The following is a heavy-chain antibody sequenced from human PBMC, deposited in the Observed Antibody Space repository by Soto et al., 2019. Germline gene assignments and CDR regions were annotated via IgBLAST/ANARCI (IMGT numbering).Heavy chain of an antibody. CDR2: IYHGGST. J-gene: IGHJ4*02. D-gene: IGHD3-22*01. CDR3: ARSRGYYDTSGYYYY. V-gene: IGHV4-4*02. CDR1: GGSISSSTW. Sequence: SETLSFTCAVSGGSISSSTWWSWVRQPPGKGLEWIGDIYHGGSTHYNPSLKSRVTISIDKSKNQFSLKLSSVTAADTAVYYCARSRGYYDTSGYYYYWGQGTLVTAPQ.